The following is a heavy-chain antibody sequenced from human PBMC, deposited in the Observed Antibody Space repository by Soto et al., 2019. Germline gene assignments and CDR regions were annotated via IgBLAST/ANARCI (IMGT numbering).Heavy chain of an antibody. Sequence: GGSLRLSCAASGFTFSSCAISWVRQAPWKGLEWVSVISGSSGSTYYADSVKGRFTISRDNSKNTLYLQMNSLRVEDTAVYYCAKDQKKAAGRQKDMDVWGQRTTVTVSS. CDR3: AKDQKKAAGRQKDMDV. CDR1: GFTFSSCA. CDR2: ISGSSGST. J-gene: IGHJ6*02. V-gene: IGHV3-23*01.